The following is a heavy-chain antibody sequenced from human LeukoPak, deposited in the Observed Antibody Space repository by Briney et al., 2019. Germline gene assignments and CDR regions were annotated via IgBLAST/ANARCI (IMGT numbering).Heavy chain of an antibody. J-gene: IGHJ5*02. CDR2: ISYDGSNK. D-gene: IGHD2-2*01. Sequence: GGSLRLSCAASGFTFSTYAMHWVRQAPGKGLEWVAVISYDGSNKYYADSVKGRFTISRDNSKNTLYLQMNSLRAEDTAVYYCARDNPLVVPAAGWFDPWGQGTLVTVSS. V-gene: IGHV3-30-3*01. CDR1: GFTFSTYA. CDR3: ARDNPLVVPAAGWFDP.